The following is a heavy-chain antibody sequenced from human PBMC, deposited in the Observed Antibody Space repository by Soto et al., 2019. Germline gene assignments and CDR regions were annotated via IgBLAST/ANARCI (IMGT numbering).Heavy chain of an antibody. D-gene: IGHD5-18*01. CDR3: AKGAPLYSYGSQGGY. J-gene: IGHJ4*02. CDR1: GFTFISYG. Sequence: QVQLVESGGGVVQPGRSLRLSCAASGFTFISYGMHWVRQAPGKGLEWVAVISYDGSNKYYADSVKGRFTISRDNSKNTLYLQMNRLRAEDTAVYYCAKGAPLYSYGSQGGYWGQGTLVTVSS. CDR2: ISYDGSNK. V-gene: IGHV3-30*18.